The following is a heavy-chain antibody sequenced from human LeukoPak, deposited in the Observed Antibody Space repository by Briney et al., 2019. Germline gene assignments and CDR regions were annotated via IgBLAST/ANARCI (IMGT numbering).Heavy chain of an antibody. CDR2: INPSGGST. CDR3: ARGSVLGSGWYYSDY. J-gene: IGHJ4*02. V-gene: IGHV1-46*01. D-gene: IGHD6-19*01. Sequence: GASVKVSCKASGYTFTSYYMHWVRQAPGQGLEWMGIINPSGGSTSYAQKFQGRVTMTRDTSTSTVYMELSGLRSEDTAVYYCARGSVLGSGWYYSDYWGQGTLVTISS. CDR1: GYTFTSYY.